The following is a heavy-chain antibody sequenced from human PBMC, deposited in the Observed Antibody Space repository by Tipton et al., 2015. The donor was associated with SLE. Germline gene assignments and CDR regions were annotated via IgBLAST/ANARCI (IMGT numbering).Heavy chain of an antibody. V-gene: IGHV3-48*03. Sequence: GSLRLSCAASGFTFSSYEMNWVRQAPGKGLEWVSYISSSGSTIYYADSVEGRFTISRDNAKNSLYLQMNSLRAEDTAVYYCASLYRYNWNFDYWGQGTLVIVSS. CDR3: ASLYRYNWNFDY. CDR2: ISSSGSTI. D-gene: IGHD1-20*01. CDR1: GFTFSSYE. J-gene: IGHJ4*02.